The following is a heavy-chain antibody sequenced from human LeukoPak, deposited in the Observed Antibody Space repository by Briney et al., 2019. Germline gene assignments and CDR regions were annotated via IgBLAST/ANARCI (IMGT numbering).Heavy chain of an antibody. CDR1: GGSISSYY. CDR2: IYSSGSA. V-gene: IGHV4-4*07. J-gene: IGHJ4*02. Sequence: PSETLSLTCTVSGGSISSYYWSWIRQPAGKGLELIGRIYSSGSANYNPSLESRVAMSVDTSKNQFSLNLSSVTAADTAVYYCARGAYYYERSSWGQGTLVTVSS. CDR3: ARGAYYYERSS. D-gene: IGHD3-22*01.